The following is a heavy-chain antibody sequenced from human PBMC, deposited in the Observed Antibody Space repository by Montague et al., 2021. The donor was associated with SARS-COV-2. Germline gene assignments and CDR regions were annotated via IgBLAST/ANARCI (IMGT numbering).Heavy chain of an antibody. V-gene: IGHV4-34*01. CDR2: INHSGST. Sequence: SETLSLTCAVYGGSFGGYYWSWIRQPPGKGLEWIGEINHSGSTNYNPSLKSRVTISVDTSKNQFSLKLSSVTAADTAVYYCARDRYSCSWYGRKYYFDYWGQGTMVTVSS. CDR3: ARDRYSCSWYGRKYYFDY. J-gene: IGHJ4*01. D-gene: IGHD6-13*01. CDR1: GGSFGGYY.